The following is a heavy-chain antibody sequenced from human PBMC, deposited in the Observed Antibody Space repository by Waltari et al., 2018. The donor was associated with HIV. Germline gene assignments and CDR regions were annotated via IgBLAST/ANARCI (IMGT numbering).Heavy chain of an antibody. CDR3: ARQCLQKGWLPQLKYYYGMDV. D-gene: IGHD1-1*01. J-gene: IGHJ6*02. V-gene: IGHV4-39*01. Sequence: QQQLQESGPGLVKPSETLSLTCTVSGGSLSSSSYYWAWLRQSPGKGLEWIGSLFHSGSTYYSPSLRSRATISGDMSANRFSLKLTSVTATDTAVYFCARQCLQKGWLPQLKYYYGMDVWGQGTTVIVSS. CDR1: GGSLSSSSYY. CDR2: LFHSGST.